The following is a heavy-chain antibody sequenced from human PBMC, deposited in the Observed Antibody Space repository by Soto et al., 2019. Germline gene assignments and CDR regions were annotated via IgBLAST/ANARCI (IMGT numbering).Heavy chain of an antibody. J-gene: IGHJ5*02. CDR2: ISGSGGST. Sequence: GGSLRLSCAASGFTFSSYAMSWVRQAPGKGLEWVSAISGSGGSTYYADSVKGRFTISRDNSKNTLYLQMNSLRAEDTAVYYCAKDRYYYDSSGYYTTRAHNWFDPRGQGTLVTVSS. CDR3: AKDRYYYDSSGYYTTRAHNWFDP. V-gene: IGHV3-23*01. D-gene: IGHD3-22*01. CDR1: GFTFSSYA.